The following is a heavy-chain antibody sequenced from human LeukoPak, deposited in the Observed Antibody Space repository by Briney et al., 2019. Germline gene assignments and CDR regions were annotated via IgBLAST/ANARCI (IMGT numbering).Heavy chain of an antibody. CDR3: AREHRGYGDY. D-gene: IGHD5-12*01. J-gene: IGHJ4*02. CDR2: ISYDGSDK. Sequence: GRSLILSCAASGFTFGSYAMHWVRQAPGKGLEWVAIISYDGSDKYYADSVKGRLTISRDNSKNTLYLQMNSLRAEDTAVYYCAREHRGYGDYWGQGTLVTVSS. V-gene: IGHV3-30-3*01. CDR1: GFTFGSYA.